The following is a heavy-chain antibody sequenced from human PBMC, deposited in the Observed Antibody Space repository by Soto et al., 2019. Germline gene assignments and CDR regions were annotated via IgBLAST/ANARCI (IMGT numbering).Heavy chain of an antibody. D-gene: IGHD3-22*01. CDR3: ARDELDSSGYYYYYYYGMDV. Sequence: SETLSLTCTVSGGSISSSSYYWGWIRQPPGKGLEWIGNIYYSGSTFYNPSLKSRVTISVDTSKNQFSLKLSSVTAADTAVYYCARDELDSSGYYYYYYYGMDVWGQGTTVT. CDR2: IYYSGST. CDR1: GGSISSSSYY. V-gene: IGHV4-39*02. J-gene: IGHJ6*02.